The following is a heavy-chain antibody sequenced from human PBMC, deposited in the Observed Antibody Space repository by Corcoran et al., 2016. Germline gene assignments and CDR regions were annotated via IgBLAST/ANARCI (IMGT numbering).Heavy chain of an antibody. CDR1: GYTFTSYG. Sequence: QVQLVQSGAEVKKPGASVKVSCKASGYTFTSYGISWVRQAPGQGLEWMGWISAYNGNTNYAQKLQGRVTMTTDTSTSTAYMELRSLRSDDTAVYYCARDYVAETYYDDSSGRGGMDVWGQGTTVTVSS. D-gene: IGHD3-22*01. V-gene: IGHV1-18*01. CDR3: ARDYVAETYYDDSSGRGGMDV. CDR2: ISAYNGNT. J-gene: IGHJ6*02.